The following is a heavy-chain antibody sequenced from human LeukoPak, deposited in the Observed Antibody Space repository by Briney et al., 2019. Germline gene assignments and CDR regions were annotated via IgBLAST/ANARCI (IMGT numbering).Heavy chain of an antibody. J-gene: IGHJ4*02. CDR1: GFTFSSYG. V-gene: IGHV3-30*02. CDR2: IRYDGSNK. D-gene: IGHD3-22*01. CDR3: ARDYYDSSAPPPLDY. Sequence: GGSLRLSCAASGFTFSSYGMHWVRQAPGKGLEWVAFIRYDGSNKYYADSVKGRFTISRDNSKNTLYLQMGSLRAEDMAVYYCARDYYDSSAPPPLDYWGQGTLVTVSS.